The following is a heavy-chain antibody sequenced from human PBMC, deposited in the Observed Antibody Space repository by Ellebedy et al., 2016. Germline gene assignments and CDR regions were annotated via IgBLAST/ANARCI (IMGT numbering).Heavy chain of an antibody. J-gene: IGHJ4*02. V-gene: IGHV4-59*01. CDR1: GGSISSYY. D-gene: IGHD3-10*01. Sequence: SETLSLTCTVSGGSISSYYWSWIQQPPGKGLEWIGYIYYSGSTNYNPSLKSRVTISVDTSKNQFSLKLSSVTAADTAVYYCARVPSVDTGDYYGSGYDYWGQGTLVTVSS. CDR2: IYYSGST. CDR3: ARVPSVDTGDYYGSGYDY.